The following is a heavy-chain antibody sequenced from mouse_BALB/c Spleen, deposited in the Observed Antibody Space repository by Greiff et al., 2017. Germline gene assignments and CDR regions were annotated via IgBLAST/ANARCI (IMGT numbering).Heavy chain of an antibody. CDR3: ARGWYPDY. CDR1: GYNFTSYW. V-gene: IGHV1-55*01. Sequence: QVQLKQPGAELVKPGTSVKLSCKASGYNFTSYWINWVKLRPGQGLEWIGDIYPGSGSTNYNEKFKSKATLTVDTSSSTAYMQLSSLASEDSALYYCARGWYPDYWGQGTLVTVSA. D-gene: IGHD2-1*01. J-gene: IGHJ3*01. CDR2: IYPGSGST.